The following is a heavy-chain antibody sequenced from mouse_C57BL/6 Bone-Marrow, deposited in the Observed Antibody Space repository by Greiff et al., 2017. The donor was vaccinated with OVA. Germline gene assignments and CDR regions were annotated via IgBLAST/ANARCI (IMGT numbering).Heavy chain of an antibody. Sequence: EVNLMESGGGLVKPGGSLKLSCAASGFTFSSYTMSWVRQTPEKRLEWVATISGGGGNTYYPDSVKGRFTISRDNAKNTLYLQMSSLRAEDTAFDCCAKHVCGVPFDYWGQGTTLTVSS. D-gene: IGHD5-1*01. CDR3: AKHVCGVPFDY. V-gene: IGHV5-9*01. J-gene: IGHJ2*01. CDR1: GFTFSSYT. CDR2: ISGGGGNT.